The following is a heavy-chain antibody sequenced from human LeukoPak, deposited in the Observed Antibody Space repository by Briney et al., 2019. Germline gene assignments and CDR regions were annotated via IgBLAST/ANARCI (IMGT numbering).Heavy chain of an antibody. CDR2: INANNGNT. Sequence: GASLKVSCKASGYSFTNYGFTWVRQAPGQGLEWMGWINANNGNTNYAQRLQGRVTMTIDTSTNTAYMELRSLRSDDTAVYYCARAAPRDCTNGICWVDYWGQGTPVTVSS. CDR1: GYSFTNYG. V-gene: IGHV1-18*01. CDR3: ARAAPRDCTNGICWVDY. J-gene: IGHJ4*02. D-gene: IGHD2-8*01.